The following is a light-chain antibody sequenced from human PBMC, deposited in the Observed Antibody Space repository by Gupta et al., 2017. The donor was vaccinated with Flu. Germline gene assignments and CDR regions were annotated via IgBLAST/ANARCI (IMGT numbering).Light chain of an antibody. V-gene: IGLV2-14*01. CDR2: EVT. CDR1: HSDVGGYQF. CDR3: SSDTDANTWV. J-gene: IGLJ1*01. Sequence: SALTQPASISGSPGPSITISCSGTHSDVGGYQFVTWYQLHPGRAPKLLIYEVTKRPSEIADRFSGSKSGKTASLTISGLKQEDEADYFCSSDTDANTWVFGAGSRVTVL.